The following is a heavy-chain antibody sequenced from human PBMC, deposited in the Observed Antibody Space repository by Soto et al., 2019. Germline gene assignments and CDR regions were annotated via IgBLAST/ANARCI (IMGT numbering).Heavy chain of an antibody. V-gene: IGHV2-5*02. CDR1: GFSLSTSGVG. CDR3: AHHPYYGLGSYSFDY. Sequence: QITLKESGPTLVKPTQTLTLTCTFSGFSLSTSGVGVGWIRQPQGKALEWLAVIYWDDDKRYSPALKSRLTITKDTSKNQVVLTMTNMEPVDTATYFCAHHPYYGLGSYSFDYWGQGTLVTVSS. CDR2: IYWDDDK. J-gene: IGHJ4*02. D-gene: IGHD3-10*01.